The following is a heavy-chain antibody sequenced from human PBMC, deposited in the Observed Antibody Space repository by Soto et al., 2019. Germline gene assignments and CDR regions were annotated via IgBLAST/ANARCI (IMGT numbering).Heavy chain of an antibody. CDR2: IIPIFRTT. V-gene: IGHV1-69*06. D-gene: IGHD3-22*01. CDR1: GGTFGSDA. CDR3: ARDRTGSGYYTNWLDP. J-gene: IGHJ5*02. Sequence: QVHLMQSGAEVKKPGSSVKVSCKASGGTFGSDAITWVRQAPGQGLEWVGRIIPIFRTTNYAQNLQGRVTISADKSTLTSYMELHSLTSDDTALYYCARDRTGSGYYTNWLDPWGQGTQVTVSS.